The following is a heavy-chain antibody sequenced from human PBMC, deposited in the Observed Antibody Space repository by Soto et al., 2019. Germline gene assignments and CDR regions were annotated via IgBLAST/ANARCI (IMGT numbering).Heavy chain of an antibody. CDR1: GYTFTSYY. V-gene: IGHV1-46*03. D-gene: IGHD5-18*01. CDR3: ARHLTAIDS. J-gene: IGHJ4*02. CDR2: VNPTGGST. Sequence: ASVKVSCKASGYTFTSYYIHWVRQAPGQGLEWMAIVNPTGGSTNYAQKFQGRVTVTFDTSTSTVFMELNSLRYEDTAIYYCARHLTAIDSWGQGTLLTVSS.